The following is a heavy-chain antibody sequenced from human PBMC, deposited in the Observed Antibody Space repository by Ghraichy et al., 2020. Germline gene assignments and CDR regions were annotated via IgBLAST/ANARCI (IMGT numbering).Heavy chain of an antibody. CDR2: IYYSGST. CDR1: GESITSGSFF. J-gene: IGHJ4*02. CDR3: ARQPAGTKREFAFDY. V-gene: IGHV4-39*01. D-gene: IGHD3-10*01. Sequence: SETLSLTCTVSGESITSGSFFWGWVRQPPGKGLDWIASIYYSGSTYYNPSLKSRVTISVDTSKNQFSLNLSSVTAADTAVYRCARQPAGTKREFAFDYWGQGTLVTVSS.